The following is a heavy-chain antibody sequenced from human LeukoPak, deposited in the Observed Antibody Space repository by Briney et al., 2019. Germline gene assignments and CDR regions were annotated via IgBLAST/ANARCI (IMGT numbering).Heavy chain of an antibody. J-gene: IGHJ4*02. V-gene: IGHV1-2*02. CDR2: INPNSGGT. Sequence: ASVKVSCKASGYTFTGYYMHWVRQAPGQGLEWMGWINPNSGGTNYAQKFQGRVTMTRDTSISTAYMELSRLRSDDTAVYYCARETLMTGYFDYWGQGTLVTVSS. CDR1: GYTFTGYY. D-gene: IGHD3-9*01. CDR3: ARETLMTGYFDY.